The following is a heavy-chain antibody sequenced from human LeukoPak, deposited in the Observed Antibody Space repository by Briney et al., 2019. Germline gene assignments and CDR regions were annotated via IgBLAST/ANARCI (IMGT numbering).Heavy chain of an antibody. V-gene: IGHV1-18*01. Sequence: ASVNVSCKASGYTFTSYGLSWVRQAPGQGPEWMGWISAYNGNTNYAQKFQGRVTMTTDTSTSTAYMELRSLRSDDTAVYYCARDRLRFLPWDWFDPWGQGTLVTVSS. CDR3: ARDRLRFLPWDWFDP. J-gene: IGHJ5*02. CDR1: GYTFTSYG. CDR2: ISAYNGNT. D-gene: IGHD3-3*01.